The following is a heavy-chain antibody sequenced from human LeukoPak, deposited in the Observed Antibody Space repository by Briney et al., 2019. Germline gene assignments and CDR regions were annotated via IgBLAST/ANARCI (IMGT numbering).Heavy chain of an antibody. V-gene: IGHV1-69*04. J-gene: IGHJ4*02. CDR2: IIPILGIA. CDR1: GGTFSSYA. D-gene: IGHD5-24*01. CDR3: ASGRDGYNLLGVGLDH. Sequence: SVKVSCKASGGTFSSYAISWVRQAPGQGLEWMGRIIPILGIANYAQKFQGRVTITADKSTSTAYMELSSLRSEDTAVYYCASGRDGYNLLGVGLDHWGQGTLVTVSS.